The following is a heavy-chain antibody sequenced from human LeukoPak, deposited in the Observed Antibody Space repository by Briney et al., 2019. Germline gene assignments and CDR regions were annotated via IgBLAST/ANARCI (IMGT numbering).Heavy chain of an antibody. CDR2: LSGSGRST. J-gene: IGHJ4*02. CDR1: GFDFSSYG. V-gene: IGHV3-23*01. CDR3: ARVVVAATLDY. Sequence: GSLRLSCAASGFDFSSYGLNWVRQAPGKGLEWVSGLSGSGRSTYYADSVKGRFTISRDNSKNTLYLQMNSLRAEDTAVYYCARVVVAATLDYWGQGTLVTVSS. D-gene: IGHD2-15*01.